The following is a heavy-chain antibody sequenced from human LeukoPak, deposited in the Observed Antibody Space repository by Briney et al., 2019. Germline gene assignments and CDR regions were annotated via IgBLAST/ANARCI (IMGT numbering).Heavy chain of an antibody. Sequence: SVKVSCKASGGTFSSYAISWVRQAPGQGLEWMGGIIPIFGTANYAQKFQGRVTITADESTSTAYMELSSLRSEDTAVYYCARDILTGSNWFDPWGQGTLVTVSS. V-gene: IGHV1-69*13. J-gene: IGHJ5*02. CDR1: GGTFSSYA. CDR3: ARDILTGSNWFDP. CDR2: IIPIFGTA. D-gene: IGHD3-9*01.